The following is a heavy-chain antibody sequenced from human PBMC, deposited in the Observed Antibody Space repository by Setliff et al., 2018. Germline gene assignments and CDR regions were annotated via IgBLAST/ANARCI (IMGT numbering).Heavy chain of an antibody. D-gene: IGHD3-10*01. CDR2: VHTDGST. V-gene: IGHV4-61*09. Sequence: PSETLSLTCTVSGGSMSADYYWSWIRQPAGKGLEWIGHVHTDGSTNYNPSLKSRVIISVDTSKNQFSVKLSSVTAADTEVYYCARFGGSSSVARFSPPIWGPGSLVTVSS. CDR1: GGSMSADYY. J-gene: IGHJ4*02. CDR3: ARFGGSSSVARFSPPI.